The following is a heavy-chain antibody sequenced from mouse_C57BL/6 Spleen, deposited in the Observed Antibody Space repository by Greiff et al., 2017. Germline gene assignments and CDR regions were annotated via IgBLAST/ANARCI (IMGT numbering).Heavy chain of an antibody. J-gene: IGHJ2*01. V-gene: IGHV1-69*01. CDR2: IDPSDSYT. D-gene: IGHD1-1*01. CDR3: ARGTTVAQTFDY. CDR1: GYTFTSYW. Sequence: QVQLQQSGAELVMPGASVKLSCKASGYTFTSYWMHWVKQRPGQGLEWIGEIDPSDSYTNYNQKFKGKSTLTVDKSSSTAYMQLSSLTSEDSAVYYCARGTTVAQTFDYWGQGTTLTVSS.